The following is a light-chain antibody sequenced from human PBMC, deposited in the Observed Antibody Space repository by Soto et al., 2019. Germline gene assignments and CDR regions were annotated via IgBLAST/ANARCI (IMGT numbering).Light chain of an antibody. V-gene: IGKV3-20*01. CDR2: DKS. CDR1: QSVTSNY. Sequence: GTLSLSPGERATLSCRASQSVTSNYLAWYQQKPGQAPGLLIYDKSTRASGVPDRFSGTGSGTELTPPLRRLEREAFAVYYCTTYGRSTWTFGQGQKVDIK. CDR3: TTYGRSTWT. J-gene: IGKJ1*01.